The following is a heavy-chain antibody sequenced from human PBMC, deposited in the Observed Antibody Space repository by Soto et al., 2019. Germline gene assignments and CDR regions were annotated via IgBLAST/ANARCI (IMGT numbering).Heavy chain of an antibody. CDR2: ISGTGGNT. Sequence: GGSLRLSCAASGFTFSSYAMNWVRQAPGRGLEWLSAISGTGGNTYYADSVKGRFTISRDNSKNTLSLQMNSLRAEDTAVYYCAGRTGYDWGLGHSFDIWGQGTMVT. D-gene: IGHD5-12*01. CDR1: GFTFSSYA. CDR3: AGRTGYDWGLGHSFDI. V-gene: IGHV3-23*01. J-gene: IGHJ3*02.